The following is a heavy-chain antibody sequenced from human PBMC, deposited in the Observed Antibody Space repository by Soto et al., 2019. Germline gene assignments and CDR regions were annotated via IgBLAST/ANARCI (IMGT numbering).Heavy chain of an antibody. Sequence: QVQLVQSGAEVKKPGASVKVSCKASGYTFTSYAMHWVRQAPGQRLEWMGWINAGNGNTKYSQKFQGRVTITRDTTASTANMEVSRPRSEDTAVYYCARDLQADYWDEGTLVTVSS. CDR3: ARDLQADY. V-gene: IGHV1-3*01. J-gene: IGHJ4*02. CDR2: INAGNGNT. CDR1: GYTFTSYA.